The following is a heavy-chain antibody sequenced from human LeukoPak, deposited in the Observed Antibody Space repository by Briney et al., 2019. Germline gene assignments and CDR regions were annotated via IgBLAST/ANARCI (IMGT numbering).Heavy chain of an antibody. CDR2: IYYSGIT. J-gene: IGHJ4*02. V-gene: IGHV4-59*01. CDR1: GGXISTYY. Sequence: PSETLSLTCTVFGGXISTYYWTWIRQPPGKGLEWIGYIYYSGITNYNPSLKSRVTISVATSKNQLSLKLSSVTAADTAVYYCARIPNYYGSGSYVDYWGQGTLVTVSS. CDR3: ARIPNYYGSGSYVDY. D-gene: IGHD3-10*01.